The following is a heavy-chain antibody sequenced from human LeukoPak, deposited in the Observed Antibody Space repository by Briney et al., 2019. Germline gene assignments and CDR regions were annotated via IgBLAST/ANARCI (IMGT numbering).Heavy chain of an antibody. CDR3: ARGQDYGGKRNWFAP. CDR2: IFYSGST. Sequence: SETLSLTCTVSGGSISSGGYYWSWIRQHPGKGLEWIGYIFYSGSTFYNPSLKSRVTMSVDTSKNQFSLRLSSVTAADTAVYYCARGQDYGGKRNWFAPWGQGTLVTVSS. D-gene: IGHD4-23*01. J-gene: IGHJ5*02. CDR1: GGSISSGGYY. V-gene: IGHV4-31*03.